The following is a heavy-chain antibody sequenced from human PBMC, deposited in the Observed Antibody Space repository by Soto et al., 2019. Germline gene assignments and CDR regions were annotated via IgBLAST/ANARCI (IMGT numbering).Heavy chain of an antibody. J-gene: IGHJ6*02. Sequence: GASVKVSCKASGYTFTSYGISWVRQAPGQGLEWMGWICAYNGNTNYAQKLQGRVTMTTDTSTSTAYMELRSLRSDDTAVYYCARGCSDGSCYYYYYYGMDVWGQGTTVTVSS. CDR2: ICAYNGNT. CDR1: GYTFTSYG. V-gene: IGHV1-18*01. D-gene: IGHD2-15*01. CDR3: ARGCSDGSCYYYYYYGMDV.